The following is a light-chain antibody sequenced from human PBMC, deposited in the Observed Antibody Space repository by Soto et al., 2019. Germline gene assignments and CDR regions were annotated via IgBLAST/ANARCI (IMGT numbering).Light chain of an antibody. V-gene: IGKV1-39*01. Sequence: DIQMTQSPSSLSASVGDRVTITCRTSQTINKYLNWYQHKPGKAPKLLIYGASNLQGGVPTRFSGSGAGTYFILTISSLQPEDFATYDCQQTYSTPGTFGRGTKVEIK. CDR1: QTINKY. CDR3: QQTYSTPGT. CDR2: GAS. J-gene: IGKJ1*01.